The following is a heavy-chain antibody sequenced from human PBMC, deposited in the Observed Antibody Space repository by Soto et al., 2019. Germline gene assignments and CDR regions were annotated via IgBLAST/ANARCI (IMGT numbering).Heavy chain of an antibody. D-gene: IGHD3-10*01. V-gene: IGHV4-31*03. CDR2: IYYSGST. CDR3: ARDRPHYGSGSYAVESLDY. Sequence: QVQLQESGPGLVKPSQTLSLTCIVSGGSISSGGYYWSWIRQHPGKGLEWIGYIYYSGSTYYSPSLKSRVTISVDTSKNQFSLKLSSVTAADTAVYYCARDRPHYGSGSYAVESLDYWGQGTLVTVSS. J-gene: IGHJ4*02. CDR1: GGSISSGGYY.